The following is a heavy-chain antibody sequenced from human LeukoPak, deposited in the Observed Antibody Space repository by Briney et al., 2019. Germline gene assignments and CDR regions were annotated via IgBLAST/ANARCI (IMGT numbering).Heavy chain of an antibody. Sequence: GESLKISCKGSGYSFTSYWIGWVRQMPGKGLEWMGIIYPGDSDTRYSPSFQGQVTISADKSISTAYPQWSSLKASDTAMYYCVRCGGLGPYYYYMDVWGKGTTVTVSS. V-gene: IGHV5-51*01. CDR3: VRCGGLGPYYYYMDV. CDR2: IYPGDSDT. CDR1: GYSFTSYW. D-gene: IGHD2-21*01. J-gene: IGHJ6*03.